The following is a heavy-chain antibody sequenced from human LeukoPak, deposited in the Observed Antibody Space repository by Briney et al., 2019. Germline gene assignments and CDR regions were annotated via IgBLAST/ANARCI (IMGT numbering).Heavy chain of an antibody. CDR3: AKDLGSMIVVVTDAFDI. D-gene: IGHD3-22*01. CDR2: ISGSGGST. CDR1: GFTFSSYA. J-gene: IGHJ3*02. Sequence: GGSLRLSCAASGFTFSSYAMSWVRQAPGKGLEWVSAISGSGGSTYYADSVKGRFTISRDNSKNTLCLQMNSLRAEDTAVYYSAKDLGSMIVVVTDAFDIWGQGTKVTVSS. V-gene: IGHV3-23*01.